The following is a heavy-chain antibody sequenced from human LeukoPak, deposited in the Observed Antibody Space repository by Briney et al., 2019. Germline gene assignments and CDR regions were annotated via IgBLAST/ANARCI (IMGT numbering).Heavy chain of an antibody. D-gene: IGHD6-19*01. J-gene: IGHJ5*02. CDR2: IYYSGII. CDR1: GASISSYY. CDR3: ARLGVAGTSWFDP. V-gene: IGHV4-59*08. Sequence: SETLSLTCTVSGASISSYYWSWIRQPPGKGLEWIGYIYYSGIINYNPSLESRVTMSVDTSKNQFSLKLSSVTAADTAVYYCARLGVAGTSWFDPWGQGTLVTVSS.